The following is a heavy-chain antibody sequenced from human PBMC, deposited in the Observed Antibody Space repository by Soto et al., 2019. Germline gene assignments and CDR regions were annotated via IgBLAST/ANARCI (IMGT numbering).Heavy chain of an antibody. V-gene: IGHV1-58*01. CDR3: AAYDSIEYYYGMDV. J-gene: IGHJ6*02. D-gene: IGHD3-9*01. CDR2: IVVGSGNT. CDR1: GFTFTSSA. Sequence: GASVKVSCKASGFTFTSSAVQWVRQARGQRLEWIGWIVVGSGNTNYAQKFQERVTITRDMSTSTAYMELSSLRSEDSSVYYCAAYDSIEYYYGMDVWGQGTTVTVSS.